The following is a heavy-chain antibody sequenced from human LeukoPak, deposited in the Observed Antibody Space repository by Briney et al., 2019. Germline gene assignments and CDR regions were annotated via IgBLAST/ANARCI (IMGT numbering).Heavy chain of an antibody. Sequence: ASVKVSCKVSGYTLTELSMHWVRQAPGKGLEWMGGFDPEDGETIYAQKFQGRVTMTEDTSTDTAYMELSSLRSEDTAVYYCGTKKANGGGGVDAFDIWGQGTMVTVSS. CDR1: GYTLTELS. D-gene: IGHD3-16*01. V-gene: IGHV1-24*01. CDR2: FDPEDGET. J-gene: IGHJ3*02. CDR3: GTKKANGGGGVDAFDI.